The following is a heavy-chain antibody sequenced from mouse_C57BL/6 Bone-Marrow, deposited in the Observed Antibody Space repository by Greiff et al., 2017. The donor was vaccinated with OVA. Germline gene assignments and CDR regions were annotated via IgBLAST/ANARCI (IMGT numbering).Heavy chain of an antibody. CDR2: IRTSGGT. CDR3: ARLRLGNFDY. D-gene: IGHD2-12*01. CDR1: GFSLTSYA. J-gene: IGHJ2*01. V-gene: IGHV2-9-1*01. Sequence: VQLQESGPGLVAPSQSLYITCTVSGFSLTSYAISWVRQPPGKGLEWLGVIRTSGGTNYTSALKSRLSISKDNSKSQVFLKMNSLQTDDTARYYCARLRLGNFDYWGQGTTLTVSS.